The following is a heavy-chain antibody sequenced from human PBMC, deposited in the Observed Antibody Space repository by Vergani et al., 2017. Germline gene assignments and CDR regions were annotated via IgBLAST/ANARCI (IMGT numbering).Heavy chain of an antibody. J-gene: IGHJ5*02. V-gene: IGHV4-59*01. Sequence: QLQLQESGPGLVKPSETLSLTCTVSGVSISSYYWSWIRQPPGKGLEWIGYIYYSGSTNYNPSLKSRVTISVDTSKNQFSLKLSSVTAADTAVYYCARGYYDFWSGYYTGIYWFDPWGQGTLVTVSS. CDR3: ARGYYDFWSGYYTGIYWFDP. CDR2: IYYSGST. CDR1: GVSISSYY. D-gene: IGHD3-3*01.